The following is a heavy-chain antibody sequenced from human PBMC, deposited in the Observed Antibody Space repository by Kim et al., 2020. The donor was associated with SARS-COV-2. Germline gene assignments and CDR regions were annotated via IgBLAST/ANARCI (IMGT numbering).Heavy chain of an antibody. CDR3: ARVPPGRPYYGMDV. Sequence: GGSLRLSCAASGFTFSSYSMNWVRQAPGKGLEWVSSISSSSSYIYYADSVKGRFTISRDNAKNSLYLQMNSLRAEDTAVYYCARVPPGRPYYGMDVWGQGSTFTVS. CDR1: GFTFSSYS. J-gene: IGHJ6*02. V-gene: IGHV3-21*01. CDR2: ISSSSSYI.